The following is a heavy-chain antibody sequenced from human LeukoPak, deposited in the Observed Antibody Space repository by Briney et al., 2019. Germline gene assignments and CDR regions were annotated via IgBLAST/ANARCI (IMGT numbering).Heavy chain of an antibody. CDR1: GGTFSSYA. J-gene: IGHJ5*02. CDR3: ARDRANCSSTSCYVRWVGWFDL. Sequence: SVTVSCKASGGTFSSYAISWVRQAPGQGLEWMGGIIPIFGTANYAQKFQGRVTITADESTSTAYMELSSLRSEDTAVYYCARDRANCSSTSCYVRWVGWFDLWGQGTLVSVSS. CDR2: IIPIFGTA. D-gene: IGHD2-2*01. V-gene: IGHV1-69*01.